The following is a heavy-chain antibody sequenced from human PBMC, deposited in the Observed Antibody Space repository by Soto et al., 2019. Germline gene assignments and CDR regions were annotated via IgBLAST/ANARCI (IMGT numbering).Heavy chain of an antibody. CDR2: ISNDGSET. CDR3: AKYVDDTGWNVALDH. V-gene: IGHV3-30*18. D-gene: IGHD1-1*01. J-gene: IGHJ5*02. Sequence: VQLVESGGGVVQPGRSQRLSCAASGFTFRTYGMHWVRQAPGQGLEWLAVISNDGSETYYADSVKGRFVISRDNSRNMLFLQMNSLRDEDTAMYYCAKYVDDTGWNVALDHWGQGTLVTVSS. CDR1: GFTFRTYG.